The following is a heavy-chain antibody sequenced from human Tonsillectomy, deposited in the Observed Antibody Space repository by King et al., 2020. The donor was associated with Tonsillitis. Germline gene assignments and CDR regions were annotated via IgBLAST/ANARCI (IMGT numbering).Heavy chain of an antibody. V-gene: IGHV3-21*01. CDR3: VRPFCSGSKCYQRYDAFYI. D-gene: IGHD2-15*01. J-gene: IGHJ3*02. CDR2: INSVSSHI. CDR1: GFTLSSYS. Sequence: VQLVESGGGLVKPGESLRLSCAASGFTLSSYSMNWVRQAPGRGLEWVSSINSVSSHIYYADSVRGRFTISRDNAKNSVYLQMDSLRAEDTALYYCVRPFCSGSKCYQRYDAFYIWGQGTTVTVSS.